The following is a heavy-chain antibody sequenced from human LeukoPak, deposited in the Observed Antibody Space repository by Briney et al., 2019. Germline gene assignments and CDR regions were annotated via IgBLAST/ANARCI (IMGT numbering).Heavy chain of an antibody. V-gene: IGHV1-2*04. CDR2: IYPNSGGT. CDR1: GYTFTGYY. D-gene: IGHD6-13*01. J-gene: IGHJ4*02. CDR3: ARDRAGYTDY. Sequence: GASVKVSCKASGYTFTGYYMHWVRQAPGQGLEWMGWIYPNSGGTNYAQKFQGWVTTTRDTSISTAYMELSRLRSDDTAVYYCARDRAGYTDYWGQGTLVTVSS.